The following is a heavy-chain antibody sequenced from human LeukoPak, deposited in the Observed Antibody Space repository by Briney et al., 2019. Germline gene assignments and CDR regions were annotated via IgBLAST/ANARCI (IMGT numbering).Heavy chain of an antibody. Sequence: SVKVSCKASGYTFTSYGISWVRQAPGQGLEWMGRIIPILGIANYAQKFQGRVTITADKSTSTAYMELSSLRSEDTAVYYCARDVSKYPTSIGPSGVDYWGQGTLVTVSS. CDR1: GYTFTSYG. D-gene: IGHD1-26*01. J-gene: IGHJ4*02. CDR3: ARDVSKYPTSIGPSGVDY. V-gene: IGHV1-69*04. CDR2: IIPILGIA.